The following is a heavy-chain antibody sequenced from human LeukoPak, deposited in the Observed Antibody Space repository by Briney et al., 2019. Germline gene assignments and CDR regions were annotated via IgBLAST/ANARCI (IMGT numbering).Heavy chain of an antibody. D-gene: IGHD5-18*01. CDR2: ISSSGSTI. Sequence: PGGSLRHSCAASGFTFSSYEMNWVRQAPGKGLEWVSYISSSGSTIYYADSVKGRFTISRDNAKNSLYLQMNSLRAEDTAVYYCARGGQLWLHGYFDYWGQGTLVTVSS. CDR3: ARGGQLWLHGYFDY. J-gene: IGHJ4*02. CDR1: GFTFSSYE. V-gene: IGHV3-48*03.